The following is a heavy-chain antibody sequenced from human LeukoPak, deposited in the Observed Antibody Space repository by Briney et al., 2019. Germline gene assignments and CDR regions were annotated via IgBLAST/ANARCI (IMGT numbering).Heavy chain of an antibody. CDR1: GFTLRSSA. CDR2: ISGGGGST. CDR3: AKEHDILTEYYFDY. J-gene: IGHJ4*02. Sequence: PGGSLRLSCAASGFTLRSSAMSWGRPAPGEGLEWVSAISGGGGSTYYAGSVKGRFTISRDNSKNTLYLQMNSLRAEDTAVYYCAKEHDILTEYYFDYWGQGTLVTVSS. V-gene: IGHV3-23*01. D-gene: IGHD3-9*01.